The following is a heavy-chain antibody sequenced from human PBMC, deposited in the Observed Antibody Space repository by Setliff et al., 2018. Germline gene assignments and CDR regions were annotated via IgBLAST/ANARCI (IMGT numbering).Heavy chain of an antibody. CDR1: GGSISSYY. Sequence: PSETLSLTCTVSGGSISSYYWIWIRQPPGKGLEWIGEINHSGSTNYNPSLKSRVTISVDTSKTQFSLKLSSVTAADTAVYYCARDGHLLATGAVYNYWGQGTLVTSPQ. CDR3: ARDGHLLATGAVYNY. V-gene: IGHV4-34*01. J-gene: IGHJ4*02. D-gene: IGHD3-10*01. CDR2: INHSGST.